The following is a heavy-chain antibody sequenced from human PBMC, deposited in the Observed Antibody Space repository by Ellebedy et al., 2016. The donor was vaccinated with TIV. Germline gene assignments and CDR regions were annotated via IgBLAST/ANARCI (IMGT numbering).Heavy chain of an antibody. D-gene: IGHD5-24*01. CDR3: ARAWRDGYNFPLGDY. V-gene: IGHV1-18*01. CDR2: ISAYYGNT. Sequence: AASVKVSCKASGYTFTSYGISWVRQAPGQGLEWMGWISAYYGNTNYAQKLQGRVTMTTDTSTSTAYMELRSLRSDDTAVYYCARAWRDGYNFPLGDYWGQGTLVTVSS. CDR1: GYTFTSYG. J-gene: IGHJ4*02.